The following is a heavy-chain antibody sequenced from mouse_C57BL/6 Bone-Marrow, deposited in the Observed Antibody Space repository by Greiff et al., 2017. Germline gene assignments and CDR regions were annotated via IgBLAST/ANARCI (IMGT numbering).Heavy chain of an antibody. CDR2: IDPENGDT. V-gene: IGHV14-4*01. CDR3: TTCGTPVVVSDY. Sequence: VQLQQSGAELVRPGASVKLSCTASGFNIKDDYMHWVKQRPEQGLEWIGWIDPENGDTEYASKFQGKATITADTSSNTAYLQLSSLTAEDTAVYYCTTCGTPVVVSDYWGQGTTLTVSS. J-gene: IGHJ2*01. D-gene: IGHD1-1*01. CDR1: GFNIKDDY.